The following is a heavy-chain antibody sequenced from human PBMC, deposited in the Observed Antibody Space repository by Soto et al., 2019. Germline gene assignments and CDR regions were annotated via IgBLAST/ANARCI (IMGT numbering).Heavy chain of an antibody. CDR2: IYHSGST. D-gene: IGHD2-2*01. CDR3: ARCMSVIVEVKRNAPDKYYFDS. V-gene: IGHV4-30-2*01. CDR1: GGSISSGGYS. J-gene: IGHJ4*02. Sequence: SETLSLTCAVSGGSISSGGYSWSWIRQPPGKGLEWIGYIYHSGSTYYNPSLKSRVTISVDRSKNQFSLKLNSVTAADTAVYYCARCMSVIVEVKRNAPDKYYFDSWGQGTLVTVSS.